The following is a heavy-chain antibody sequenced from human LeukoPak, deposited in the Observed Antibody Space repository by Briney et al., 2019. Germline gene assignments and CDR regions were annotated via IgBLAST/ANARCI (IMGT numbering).Heavy chain of an antibody. CDR1: GYTFTGYY. Sequence: ASVKVSCKSSGYTFTGYYMHWVRQAPGQGLEWMGWISPNSGDTNYAQKFQGRVTMTRDTYISTAYMELSRLRSDGTAVYYCAPGVRSGGSVGYWGQGTLVTVSS. CDR2: ISPNSGDT. J-gene: IGHJ4*02. V-gene: IGHV1-2*02. D-gene: IGHD2-15*01. CDR3: APGVRSGGSVGY.